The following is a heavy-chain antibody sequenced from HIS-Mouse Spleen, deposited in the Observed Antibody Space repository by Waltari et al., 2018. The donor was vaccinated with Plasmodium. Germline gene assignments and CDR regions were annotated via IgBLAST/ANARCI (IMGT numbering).Heavy chain of an antibody. V-gene: IGHV1-18*01. CDR3: ARGSAGDAFDI. J-gene: IGHJ3*02. CDR1: GYTFTNYG. Sequence: QLQLVQPGAEAKKPGASVKVSCTASGYTFTNYGISWVRQAPGQGLEWMGWISPYNGNTHFAQKRQGRVTMTTDTSTSTAYMELRSLRSDDTAVYYCARGSAGDAFDIWGQGTMVTVSS. D-gene: IGHD6-19*01. CDR2: ISPYNGNT.